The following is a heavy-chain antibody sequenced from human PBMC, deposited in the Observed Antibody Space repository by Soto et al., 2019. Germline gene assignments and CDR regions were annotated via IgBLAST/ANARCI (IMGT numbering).Heavy chain of an antibody. CDR1: GDSINNSHW. CDR2: TYHSGTT. Sequence: SETLSLTCAVSGDSINNSHWWSWVRQTPGKGLEWIGETYHSGTTNYNLSLKTRVTISIDKSKNQFSLKMNSVTAADTAVYYCAREVNSSPARGPNWFDPWGQGTLVTVSS. J-gene: IGHJ5*02. V-gene: IGHV4-4*02. CDR3: AREVNSSPARGPNWFDP. D-gene: IGHD6-13*01.